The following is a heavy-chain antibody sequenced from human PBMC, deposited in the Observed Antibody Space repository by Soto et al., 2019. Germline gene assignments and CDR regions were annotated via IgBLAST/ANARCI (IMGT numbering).Heavy chain of an antibody. D-gene: IGHD1-26*01. J-gene: IGHJ5*02. CDR1: GFTFSSYW. CDR3: ASYSGSYFPVGHDR. CDR2: IKQDGTEI. V-gene: IGHV3-7*01. Sequence: GGSLRLSCVASGFTFSSYWMSWVRQAPGGGLEWVANIKQDGTEIHYVESVKGRFTIFRDNAKKSLYLQMNSLRAEDTAVYFCASYSGSYFPVGHDRWGQGTLVTVSS.